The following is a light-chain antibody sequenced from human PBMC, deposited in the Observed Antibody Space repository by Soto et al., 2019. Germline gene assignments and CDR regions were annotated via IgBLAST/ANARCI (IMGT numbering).Light chain of an antibody. J-gene: IGLJ1*01. CDR3: QSYDSSLSGYV. CDR1: SSNIGAGYD. Sequence: QTLLTHPPSVCVAPRERGTISCAVSSSNIGAGYDVHWYQQLPGTAPKLLIYGNNNRPSGVPDRFSGSKSGTSASLAITGLQAEDEADYYCQSYDSSLSGYVFGTGTKVTVL. V-gene: IGLV1-40*01. CDR2: GNN.